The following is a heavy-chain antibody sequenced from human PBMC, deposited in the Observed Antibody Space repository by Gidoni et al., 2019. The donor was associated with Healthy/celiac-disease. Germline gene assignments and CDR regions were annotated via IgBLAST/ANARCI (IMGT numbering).Heavy chain of an antibody. CDR3: ARDRYSSSWTHGMDV. V-gene: IGHV4-34*01. CDR1: GGSFSGYY. Sequence: QVQLQQWGAGLLKPSEPLSLTCAVYGGSFSGYYWSWIRQPPGKGLEWIGEINHSGSTNYNPSLKSRVTISVDTSKNQFSLKLSSVTAADTAVYYCARDRYSSSWTHGMDVWGQGTTVTVSS. CDR2: INHSGST. D-gene: IGHD6-13*01. J-gene: IGHJ6*02.